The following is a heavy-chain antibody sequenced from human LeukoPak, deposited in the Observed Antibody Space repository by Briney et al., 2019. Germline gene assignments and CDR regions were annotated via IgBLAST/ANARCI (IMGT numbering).Heavy chain of an antibody. D-gene: IGHD3-22*01. Sequence: SETLSLTCAVYGGSFSGYYWSWIRQPPGKGLEWIGEINHSGSTNYNPSLKSRVTISVDTSKNQFSLKLSSVTAADTAVYYCASGVGSRWLLLRGAFDIWGQGTMVTVSS. CDR3: ASGVGSRWLLLRGAFDI. V-gene: IGHV4-34*01. CDR2: INHSGST. CDR1: GGSFSGYY. J-gene: IGHJ3*02.